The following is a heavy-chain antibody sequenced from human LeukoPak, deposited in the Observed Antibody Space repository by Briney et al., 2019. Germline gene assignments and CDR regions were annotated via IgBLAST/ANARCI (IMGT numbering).Heavy chain of an antibody. V-gene: IGHV3-30*03. D-gene: IGHD1-26*01. J-gene: IGHJ3*02. Sequence: GGSLRLSCAASGFTFSSYGMHWVRQAPGKGLEWVAVISYDGSNKYCADSVKGRFTISRDNSKNTLYLQMNSLRAEDTAVYYCLRGATFIVGATTSPVAFDIWGQGTMVTVSS. CDR2: ISYDGSNK. CDR3: LRGATFIVGATTSPVAFDI. CDR1: GFTFSSYG.